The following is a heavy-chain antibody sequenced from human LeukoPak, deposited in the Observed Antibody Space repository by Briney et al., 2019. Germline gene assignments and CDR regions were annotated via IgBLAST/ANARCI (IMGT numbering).Heavy chain of an antibody. CDR3: ATANAGPDI. CDR2: ISADGSIT. D-gene: IGHD1-1*01. CDR1: GFTFSSYW. V-gene: IGHV3-74*01. Sequence: GGSLRLSCAASGFTFSSYWMHWVRQAPGKGLVWVTRISADGSITLYADSVKGRFTISRDNAKNTLYLQMNSLRAEDTAVYYCATANAGPDIWGQGTTVTVSS. J-gene: IGHJ3*02.